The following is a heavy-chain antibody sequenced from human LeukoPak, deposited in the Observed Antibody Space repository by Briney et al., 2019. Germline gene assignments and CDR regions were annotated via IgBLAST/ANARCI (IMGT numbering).Heavy chain of an antibody. V-gene: IGHV1-46*03. J-gene: IGHJ3*02. Sequence: ASVKVSCKASGYTFTSYYMHWVRQAPGQGLEWMGIINPSGGSTSYAQKFQGRVTMTRDTSTGTVYMKLSSLRSEDTAVYYCARDPPSGPYGDAFDIWGQGTMVTVSS. CDR1: GYTFTSYY. CDR2: INPSGGST. D-gene: IGHD5-12*01. CDR3: ARDPPSGPYGDAFDI.